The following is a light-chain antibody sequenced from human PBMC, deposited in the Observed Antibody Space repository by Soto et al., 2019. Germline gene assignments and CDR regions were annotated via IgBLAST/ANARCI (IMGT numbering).Light chain of an antibody. V-gene: IGLV2-14*01. CDR2: DVS. CDR1: SSDVGGYNY. J-gene: IGLJ2*01. Sequence: QSALTQPASVSGSPGQSITISCTGTSSDVGGYNYVSWYQQHPGKAPKLMIYDVSNRPSGVSNRFSGSKSGNTASLTISGXQAEDEADYYCSSYTSSSVVFGGGTKLTVL. CDR3: SSYTSSSVV.